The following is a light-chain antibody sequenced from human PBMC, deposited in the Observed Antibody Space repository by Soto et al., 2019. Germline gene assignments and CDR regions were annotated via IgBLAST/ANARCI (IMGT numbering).Light chain of an antibody. CDR1: SADNEAYDH. CDR3: SSYTDFSLYV. J-gene: IGLJ1*01. Sequence: QSGLTQPASVSGSPGRSISISCAGTSADNEAYDHVSWYQQHPGKAAKLIIYDVSSRPSGVSNRFSGSKSANTAFLTIFGLHAEDEADYFCSSYTDFSLYVFGTWTKVTVL. V-gene: IGLV2-14*01. CDR2: DVS.